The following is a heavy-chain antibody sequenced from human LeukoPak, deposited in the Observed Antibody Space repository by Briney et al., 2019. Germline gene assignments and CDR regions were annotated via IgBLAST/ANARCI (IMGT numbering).Heavy chain of an antibody. CDR3: ATAGGDGSRMGFDP. J-gene: IGHJ5*02. D-gene: IGHD2-15*01. CDR1: GFTFSRYW. Sequence: GGSLRLSCADSGFTFSRYWMHWVRQTPGKGLVWVSCISADGSVTRYADSVKGRLTISRDNTKSTLYLQMHSLRAEDTAVYYCATAGGDGSRMGFDPWGQGTLVTASS. CDR2: ISADGSVT. V-gene: IGHV3-74*01.